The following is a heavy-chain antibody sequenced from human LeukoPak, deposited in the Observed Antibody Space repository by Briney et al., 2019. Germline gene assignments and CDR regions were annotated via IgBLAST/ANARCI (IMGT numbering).Heavy chain of an antibody. Sequence: GGSLRLSCAASGFTFDDYGMSWVRQAPGKGLEWVSGINWNGGSTGYADSVKGRFTISRDNAKNSLYLQMNSLRAEDTALYHCARASGIAVAGNTFNYWGQGTLVTVSS. V-gene: IGHV3-20*01. D-gene: IGHD6-19*01. J-gene: IGHJ4*02. CDR3: ARASGIAVAGNTFNY. CDR2: INWNGGST. CDR1: GFTFDDYG.